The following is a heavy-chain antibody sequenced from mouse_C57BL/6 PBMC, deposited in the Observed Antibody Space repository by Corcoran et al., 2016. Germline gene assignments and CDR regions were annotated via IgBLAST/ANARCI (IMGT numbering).Heavy chain of an antibody. CDR1: GYTFTDYY. Sequence: EVQLQQSGPELVKPGASVKISCKASGYTFTDYYMNWVKQSHGKSHEWIGDINPNNGGTSYNQKFKGKATLTVDKSSSTAYMELRSLTSEDSAVYYCARRSPSYWYFDVWGTGTTVTVSS. V-gene: IGHV1-26*01. CDR3: ARRSPSYWYFDV. J-gene: IGHJ1*03. CDR2: INPNNGGT.